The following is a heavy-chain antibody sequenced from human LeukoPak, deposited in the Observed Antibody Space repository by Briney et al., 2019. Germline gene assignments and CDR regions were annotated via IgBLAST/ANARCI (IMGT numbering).Heavy chain of an antibody. Sequence: GGSLRLSCAGSGFTFGDYSMSWVRQAPGKGLEWVAFIRSKAYGGTPEYAASGKGRFTISRDDSKNIPYVQMNSLRTEDTAVYYCTRTPSAAAPFDYWGQGSLVTVSS. V-gene: IGHV3-49*04. CDR3: TRTPSAAAPFDY. D-gene: IGHD2-2*01. CDR2: IRSKAYGGTP. CDR1: GFTFGDYS. J-gene: IGHJ4*02.